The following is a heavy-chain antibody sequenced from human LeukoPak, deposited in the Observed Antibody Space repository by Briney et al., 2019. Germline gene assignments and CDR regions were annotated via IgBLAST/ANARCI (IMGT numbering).Heavy chain of an antibody. CDR3: AKPHTVTTHFDY. CDR2: IRYDGSNK. V-gene: IGHV3-30*02. D-gene: IGHD4-11*01. J-gene: IGHJ4*02. Sequence: GGSLRLSCAASGFTFSSYGMHWVRQAPGKGLEWVAFIRYDGSNKYYADSVKGRFTISRDNSKNTLYLQMNSLRAEDTAVYYCAKPHTVTTHFDYWGQGTLVTVSS. CDR1: GFTFSSYG.